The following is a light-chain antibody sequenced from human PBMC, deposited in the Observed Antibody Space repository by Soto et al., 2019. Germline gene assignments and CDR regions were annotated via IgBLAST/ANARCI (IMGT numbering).Light chain of an antibody. Sequence: AIEMTQSPSSLSVSVGDRVTITCRASQGIRHDLGWYQQKPGKAPELLIYAASILQSGVPSRFSGSVSGTDFTLTITSLQPEDFAIYYCLQDYTYPRTFGGGTKVEIK. CDR3: LQDYTYPRT. CDR2: AAS. CDR1: QGIRHD. V-gene: IGKV1-6*01. J-gene: IGKJ4*01.